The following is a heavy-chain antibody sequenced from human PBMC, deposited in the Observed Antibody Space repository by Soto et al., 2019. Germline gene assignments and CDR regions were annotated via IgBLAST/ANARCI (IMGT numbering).Heavy chain of an antibody. J-gene: IGHJ4*02. CDR1: GGSISDSSHY. V-gene: IGHV4-39*01. CDR2: INYSGRT. CDR3: ARHLGNYGEWAFDF. Sequence: SVTLSLTCTVSGGSISDSSHYWAWIRQPPGKGLEWIATINYSGRTYYNPSLRSRVTISVDTSRDQFSLNLNSVTAADTAVYYCARHLGNYGEWAFDFWGQGTQVTVS. D-gene: IGHD4-17*01.